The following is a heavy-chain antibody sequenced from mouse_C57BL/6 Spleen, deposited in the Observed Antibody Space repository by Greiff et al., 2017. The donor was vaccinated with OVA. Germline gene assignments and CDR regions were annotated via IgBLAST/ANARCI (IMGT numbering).Heavy chain of an antibody. CDR1: GFNIKDYY. Sequence: VQLQQSGAELVKPGASVKLSCTASGFNIKDYYMHWVKQRTEQGLEWIGRIDPEDGENKYAPKFQGKATITADTSSNTAYLQLSSLTSEDTAVYYCARLYYDYDEGFDYWGQGTTLTVSS. CDR2: IDPEDGEN. V-gene: IGHV14-2*01. D-gene: IGHD2-4*01. J-gene: IGHJ2*01. CDR3: ARLYYDYDEGFDY.